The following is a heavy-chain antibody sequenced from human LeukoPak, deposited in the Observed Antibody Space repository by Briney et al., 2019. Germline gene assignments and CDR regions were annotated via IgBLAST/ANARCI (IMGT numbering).Heavy chain of an antibody. J-gene: IGHJ6*03. D-gene: IGHD2-21*01. V-gene: IGHV4-59*08. CDR1: GDSISSFY. CDR3: ARRTPTETIAGYYYYYMDV. Sequence: KTSETLSLTCTVSGDSISSFYWSWIRQPPGKGLEWIGYIFYTGSTNYNPSLKSRVTMSVDTSKNQFSLNLSSVTAADTAVYFCARRTPTETIAGYYYYYMDVWGKGTTVTVSS. CDR2: IFYTGST.